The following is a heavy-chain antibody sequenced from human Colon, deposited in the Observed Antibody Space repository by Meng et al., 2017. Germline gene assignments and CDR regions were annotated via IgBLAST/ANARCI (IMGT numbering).Heavy chain of an antibody. D-gene: IGHD6-19*01. J-gene: IGHJ5*02. CDR3: ARERLSSGWYGGRWFDP. V-gene: IGHV4-34*01. CDR1: GGSFSGSS. Sequence: QVPLQQWGAGLLKPSETLSLTCAVYGGSFSGSSWSWLRQPPGKGLEWIGEIKHRGSTNYNPSLKSRVTISVDTSKNQFSLKLSSVTAADTAVYYCARERLSSGWYGGRWFDPWGQGTLVTVSS. CDR2: IKHRGST.